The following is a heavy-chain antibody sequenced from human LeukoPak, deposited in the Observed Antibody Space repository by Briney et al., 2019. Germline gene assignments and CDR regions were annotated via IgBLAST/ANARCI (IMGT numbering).Heavy chain of an antibody. V-gene: IGHV4-34*01. D-gene: IGHD2-2*01. CDR3: ARGDIVAVPAAQGYYFDY. CDR2: INHSGST. Sequence: SETLSLTCAVYGGSFSGYYWSWIRQPPGKGLEWIGEINHSGSTNYNPSLKSRVTISVDTSKNQFSLKLSSVTAADTAVYYCARGDIVAVPAAQGYYFDYWGQGTLVTVSS. CDR1: GGSFSGYY. J-gene: IGHJ4*02.